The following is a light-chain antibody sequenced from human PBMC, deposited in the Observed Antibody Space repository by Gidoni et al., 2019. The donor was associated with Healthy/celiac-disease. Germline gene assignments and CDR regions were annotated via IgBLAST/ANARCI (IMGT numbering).Light chain of an antibody. CDR3: QSYDSSLSGSV. CDR1: SSNIRAGYD. V-gene: IGLV1-40*01. J-gene: IGLJ2*01. CDR2: GNS. Sequence: QSVLTKLPSVSGAPGQRVTISCTGSSSNIRAGYDVPWYQQLPGTAPKLLIYGNSNRPSGVPDRFSGSKSGTSASRAFTGLQAEDEADYYCQSYDSSLSGSVFGGGTKLTVL.